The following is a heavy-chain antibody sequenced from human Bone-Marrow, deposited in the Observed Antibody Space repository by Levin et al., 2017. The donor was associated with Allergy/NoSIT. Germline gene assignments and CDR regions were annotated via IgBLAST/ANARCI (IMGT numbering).Heavy chain of an antibody. V-gene: IGHV3-9*01. D-gene: IGHD6-13*01. CDR1: GFTFDDYG. J-gene: IGHJ2*01. CDR2: ISWNSGTL. CDR3: VRRARGTMQLNWYFDL. Sequence: PGGSLRLSCAASGFTFDDYGMHWVRQAPGKGLEWVSGISWNSGTLIYADSVRGRFTISRDNAKNSLYLQVNSLRTEDTALYYCVRRARGTMQLNWYFDLWGRGTLVTVSS.